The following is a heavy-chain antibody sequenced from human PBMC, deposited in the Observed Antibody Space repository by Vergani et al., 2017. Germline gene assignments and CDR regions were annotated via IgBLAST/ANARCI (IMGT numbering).Heavy chain of an antibody. Sequence: QVQLQESGPGLVKPSETLSLTCTVSGGSISSGGYYWSWSRQNPGKGLEWIGYIYYSGSTDYNPSLKSRVTISVDTSKNQFSLKLSSVTAADTAVYYCARGGVVPAAIYDWGQGTLVTVSS. CDR3: ARGGVVPAAIYD. V-gene: IGHV4-31*03. CDR1: GGSISSGGYY. J-gene: IGHJ4*02. CDR2: IYYSGST. D-gene: IGHD2-2*01.